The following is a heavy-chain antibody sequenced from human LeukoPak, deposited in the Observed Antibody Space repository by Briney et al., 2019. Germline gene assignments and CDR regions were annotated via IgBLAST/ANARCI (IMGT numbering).Heavy chain of an antibody. CDR1: GYTFADYY. CDR3: AREGNGLLSKDLDY. Sequence: ASVKVSCKGSGYTFADYYLHWVQQAPGQGLEWVGYINPRDGGTSSPPNFRGRVTVTTDASSSTVYMELSRLTSDDTAIYYCAREGNGLLSKDLDYWGQGTLVTVSS. D-gene: IGHD2-15*01. CDR2: INPRDGGT. J-gene: IGHJ4*02. V-gene: IGHV1-2*02.